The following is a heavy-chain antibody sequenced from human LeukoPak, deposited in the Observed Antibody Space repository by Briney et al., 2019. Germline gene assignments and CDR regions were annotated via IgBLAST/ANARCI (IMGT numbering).Heavy chain of an antibody. J-gene: IGHJ3*02. CDR1: GYTFTSHD. CDR2: MKPNSGHT. V-gene: IGHV1-8*01. CDR3: AMYYYDSRGSYVGAFDI. Sequence: ASVTVSCKASGYTFTSHDVNWVRQATGQGLEWMGWMKPNSGHTGLAQKFQGRVTMTRDTSITTAYMELSSLSSEDTAMYYCAMYYYDSRGSYVGAFDIWGQGTMVTVSS. D-gene: IGHD3-22*01.